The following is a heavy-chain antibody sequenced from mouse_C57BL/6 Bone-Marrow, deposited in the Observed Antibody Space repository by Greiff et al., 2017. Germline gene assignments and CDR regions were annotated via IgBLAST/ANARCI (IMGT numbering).Heavy chain of an antibody. CDR3: ARDYGSSYGYFDV. V-gene: IGHV1-85*01. CDR2: IYPRDGST. Sequence: VQLQQSGPELVKPGASVKLSCKASGYTFTSYDINWVKQRPGQGLEWIGWIYPRDGSTKSNEKFKGKATLTVDTSSSTTYMELHSLTSEDSAVSFCARDYGSSYGYFDVWGTGTTVTVSS. D-gene: IGHD1-1*01. CDR1: GYTFTSYD. J-gene: IGHJ1*03.